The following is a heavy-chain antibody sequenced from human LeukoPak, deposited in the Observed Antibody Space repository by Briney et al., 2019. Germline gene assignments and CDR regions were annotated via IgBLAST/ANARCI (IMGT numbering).Heavy chain of an antibody. Sequence: SETLSLTCTVSGGSISPYYWSWIRQPPGKGLEWIGYIYYSGSTNYNPSLKSRVTISVDTSKNQFSLRLSSVTAADTAVYYCARARGYCSSTSCSLDFGYWGQGTPVTVSS. CDR1: GGSISPYY. D-gene: IGHD2-2*01. CDR3: ARARGYCSSTSCSLDFGY. V-gene: IGHV4-59*01. J-gene: IGHJ4*02. CDR2: IYYSGST.